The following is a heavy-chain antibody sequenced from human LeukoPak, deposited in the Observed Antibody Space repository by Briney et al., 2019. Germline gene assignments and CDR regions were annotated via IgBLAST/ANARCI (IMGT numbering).Heavy chain of an antibody. CDR3: ARRFRNYGGNSFDY. CDR1: GGSISSYY. D-gene: IGHD4-23*01. V-gene: IGHV4-59*12. CDR2: IYYSGST. J-gene: IGHJ4*02. Sequence: PSQTLSLTCTVSGGSISSYYWSWIRQPPGKGLEWIGYIYYSGSTNYNPSLKSRVTISVDTSKNQFSLKLSSVTAADTAVYYCARRFRNYGGNSFDYWGQGTLVTVSS.